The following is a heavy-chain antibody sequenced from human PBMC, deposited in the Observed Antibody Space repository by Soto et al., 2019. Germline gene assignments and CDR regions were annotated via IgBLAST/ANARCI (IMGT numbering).Heavy chain of an antibody. CDR1: GGSISSGGYS. CDR2: TYQSGSA. Sequence: TSETLSLTCTVSGGSISSGGYSWTWIRQSPGKGLEWIGYTYQSGSAYYNPSPKSRVTISVDRSKNQFSLNLTSVTAADTAVYYCARDYYGMDVWGQGTTVTVSS. J-gene: IGHJ6*02. CDR3: ARDYYGMDV. V-gene: IGHV4-30-2*06.